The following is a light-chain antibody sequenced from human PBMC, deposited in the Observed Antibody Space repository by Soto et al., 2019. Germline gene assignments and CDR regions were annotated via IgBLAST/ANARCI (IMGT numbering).Light chain of an antibody. Sequence: DVQITQSTSTLSASLGDRVTITCRASQSVSSWVAWYQQKPGKAPKLLSYDASTLDSGVPSRFSGSGSGTEFTLTISSLQPDDFATYYCQQYNSYSKTFGQGTKV. CDR1: QSVSSW. CDR3: QQYNSYSKT. J-gene: IGKJ1*01. V-gene: IGKV1-5*01. CDR2: DAS.